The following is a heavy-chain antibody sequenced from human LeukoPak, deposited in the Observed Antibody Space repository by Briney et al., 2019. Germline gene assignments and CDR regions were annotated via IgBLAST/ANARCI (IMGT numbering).Heavy chain of an antibody. CDR1: GYAFNESY. J-gene: IGHJ5*01. CDR2: NSGRSFSI. V-gene: IGHV3-11*01. CDR3: ARGKRRFDS. Sequence: GGSLTLSCAASGYAFNESYMTWIRQAPGKGLEWHGYNSGRSFSIYYADSVQCRFTISRDNPTNSLLLHMSSLRADDTAVYVCARGKRRFDSWGQGTLVTVSS.